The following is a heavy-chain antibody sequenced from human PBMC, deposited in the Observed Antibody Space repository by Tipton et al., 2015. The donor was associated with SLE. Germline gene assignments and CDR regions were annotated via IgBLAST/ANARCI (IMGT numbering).Heavy chain of an antibody. D-gene: IGHD7-27*01. CDR1: GGSISSSSYY. V-gene: IGHV4-39*07. J-gene: IGHJ4*02. CDR2: IYYSGST. Sequence: TLSLTCTVSGGSISSSSYYWGWIRQPPGKGLEWIGSIYYSGSTNYNPSLKSRVTISVDTSKNQFSLKLSSVTAADTAVYYCARDRNWGFAGGFDYWGQGTLVTVSS. CDR3: ARDRNWGFAGGFDY.